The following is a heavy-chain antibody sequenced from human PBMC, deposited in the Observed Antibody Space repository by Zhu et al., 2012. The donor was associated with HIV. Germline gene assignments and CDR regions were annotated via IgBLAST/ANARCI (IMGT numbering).Heavy chain of an antibody. V-gene: IGHV4-30-2*01. CDR3: ARGVDGMDV. Sequence: QVQLQESGSGLVKPSQTLSLTRAVSGGSISSGSFSWSWIRQPPGKGLDWVGYIYHTGNTFYNPSLKSRVTLSVDRSKNHFSLKLTSVTAADTAVYYCARGVDGMDVWGQGTT. CDR1: GGSISSGSFS. CDR2: IYHTGNT. J-gene: IGHJ6*02.